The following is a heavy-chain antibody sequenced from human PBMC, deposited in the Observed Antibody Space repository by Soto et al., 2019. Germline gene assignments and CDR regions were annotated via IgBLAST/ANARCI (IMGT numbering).Heavy chain of an antibody. Sequence: GASVKVSCKASGYTFTSYYMHWVRQAPGQGLEWMGIINPSGGSTGYAQKFQGRVTMTRDTSTSTVYMELSSLRSEDTAVYYCARVPIFGVVTPGSFDYWGQGTLVTVSS. J-gene: IGHJ4*02. CDR3: ARVPIFGVVTPGSFDY. CDR1: GYTFTSYY. CDR2: INPSGGST. D-gene: IGHD3-3*01. V-gene: IGHV1-46*03.